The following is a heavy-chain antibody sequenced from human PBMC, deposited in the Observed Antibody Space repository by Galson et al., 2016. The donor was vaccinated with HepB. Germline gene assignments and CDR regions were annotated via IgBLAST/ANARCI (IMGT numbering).Heavy chain of an antibody. D-gene: IGHD3-16*01. CDR3: GKHGGFDY. Sequence: TLSLTCTVSGGSISSDVYYWSWIRQHPGRGLESIGYLYYSGSTYYNPSLKSRVTISVDTSKNQFSLRLSSVTAGDTAVYYCGKHGGFDYWGKGARVTVSS. V-gene: IGHV4-31*03. J-gene: IGHJ4*02. CDR1: GGSISSDVYY. CDR2: LYYSGST.